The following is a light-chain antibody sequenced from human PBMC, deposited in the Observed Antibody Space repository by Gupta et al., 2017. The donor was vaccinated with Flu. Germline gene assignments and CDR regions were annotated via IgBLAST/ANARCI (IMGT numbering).Light chain of an antibody. CDR3: QQLGDLPMYT. V-gene: IGKV3-11*01. J-gene: IGKJ2*01. CDR1: QCVSIY. Sequence: EIVLTQSPATLSLSPGERAILSCRASQCVSIYLAWYQQQPGEPPRFLMFDPAKRAAGIPDRFSGSGYGTDFTLTISTREPEDFAVYYCQQLGDLPMYTFGQGTKLEMK. CDR2: DPA.